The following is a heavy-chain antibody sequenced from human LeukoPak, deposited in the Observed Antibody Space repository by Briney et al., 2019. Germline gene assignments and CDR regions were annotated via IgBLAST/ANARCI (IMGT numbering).Heavy chain of an antibody. D-gene: IGHD3-22*01. CDR3: AREGSRHYYDSSNKQGLDY. CDR2: IIPIFGTA. J-gene: IGHJ4*02. CDR1: GGTFSSYA. Sequence: ASVKVSCKASGGTFSSYAISWVRQAPGQGLEWMGGIIPIFGTANYAQKFQGRVTITADESTSTAYMELSRLRSDDTAVYYCAREGSRHYYDSSNKQGLDYWGQGTLVTVSS. V-gene: IGHV1-69*13.